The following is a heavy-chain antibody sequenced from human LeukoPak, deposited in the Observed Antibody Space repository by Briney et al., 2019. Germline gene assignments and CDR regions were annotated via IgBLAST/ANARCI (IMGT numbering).Heavy chain of an antibody. CDR2: ISSSSSTI. Sequence: PGGSLRLSCAASGFTFSSYSMSWVRQAPGKGLEWVSYISSSSSTIYYADSVKGRFTISRDNAKNSLYLQMNSLRAEDTAVYYCARGHHDIVVVVAAAFDYWGQGTLVTVSS. CDR1: GFTFSSYS. CDR3: ARGHHDIVVVVAAAFDY. V-gene: IGHV3-48*01. J-gene: IGHJ4*02. D-gene: IGHD2-15*01.